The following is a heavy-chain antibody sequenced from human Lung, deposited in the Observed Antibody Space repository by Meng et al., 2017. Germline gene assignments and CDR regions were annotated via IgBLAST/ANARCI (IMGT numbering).Heavy chain of an antibody. CDR1: GGSISSRNYY. CDR2: IYNSGST. CDR3: ARGQKGYFDL. J-gene: IGHJ2*01. Sequence: VQLQESGPGLVKPSQTLSLTCTVSGGSISSRNYYWSWIRQPPGKGLEWSGHIYNSGSTYYNPSLKSRITISVDTSKNQFSRKLSSVTAADTAVYYCARGQKGYFDLWGRGTLVTVSS. V-gene: IGHV4-30-4*01.